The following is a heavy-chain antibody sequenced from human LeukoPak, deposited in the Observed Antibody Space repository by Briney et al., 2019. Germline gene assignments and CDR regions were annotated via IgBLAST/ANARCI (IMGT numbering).Heavy chain of an antibody. CDR3: ARDCIGCHGFDY. CDR2: ISAYSDNT. CDR1: GYTFTNYG. V-gene: IGHV1-18*01. J-gene: IGHJ4*02. D-gene: IGHD2-15*01. Sequence: ASVKVSCKTSGYTFTNYGISWVRQAPGQGLEWMGWISAYSDNTNYAQKFQGRVTMTSDTSTSTAYMEQRRLISDDTAVYYCARDCIGCHGFDYWGQGTLVTVSS.